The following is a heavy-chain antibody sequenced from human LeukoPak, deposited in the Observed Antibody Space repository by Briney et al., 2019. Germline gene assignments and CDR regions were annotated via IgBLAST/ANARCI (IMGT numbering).Heavy chain of an antibody. CDR2: IGGLGGST. D-gene: IGHD3-3*01. J-gene: IGHJ4*02. CDR3: ARDPGVVAFHYFDY. Sequence: GGSLRLSCAASGFTFSSHAMGWVRQAPGKGLEWVSGIGGLGGSTYYAGSVKGRFTISRDNSQNTLYLHMSSLRAVDTAVYYCARDPGVVAFHYFDYWGQGSLVTVSS. V-gene: IGHV3-23*01. CDR1: GFTFSSHA.